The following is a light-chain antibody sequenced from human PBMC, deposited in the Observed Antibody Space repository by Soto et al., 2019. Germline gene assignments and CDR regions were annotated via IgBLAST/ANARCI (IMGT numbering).Light chain of an antibody. CDR3: QQRISWPMYT. V-gene: IGKV3-11*01. CDR1: QSVTSH. J-gene: IGKJ2*01. CDR2: DAS. Sequence: EIVLTQSPATLSLSPGERATLSCRASQSVTSHLGWYQQKPGQAPRLLIYDASNRASGIPARFSGSGSGTEFTLTISSLEPEVFSVYYCQQRISWPMYTFGQGTKVDIK.